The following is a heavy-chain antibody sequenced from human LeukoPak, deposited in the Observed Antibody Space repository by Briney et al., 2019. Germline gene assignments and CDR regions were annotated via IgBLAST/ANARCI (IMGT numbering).Heavy chain of an antibody. CDR2: IYYSGST. Sequence: SETLSLTCTVSGGSISSGGYYWSWIRQHPGKGLEWIGYIYYSGSTYYNPSLKSRVTISVDTSKNQFSLKLSSVTATDTAVYYCARVPVLEESYYGMDVWGQGTTVTVSS. CDR1: GGSISSGGYY. V-gene: IGHV4-31*03. CDR3: ARVPVLEESYYGMDV. D-gene: IGHD4/OR15-4a*01. J-gene: IGHJ6*02.